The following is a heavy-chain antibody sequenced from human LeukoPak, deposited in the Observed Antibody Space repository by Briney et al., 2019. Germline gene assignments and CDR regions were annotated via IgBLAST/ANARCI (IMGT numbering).Heavy chain of an antibody. CDR2: IISIFGTA. CDR3: ATDGGYCGGDPSCAFDI. D-gene: IGHD2-21*01. CDR1: GGTFSSYA. Sequence: GSSVKVSCKASGGTFSSYAISWVRQAPGQGLEWMGGIISIFGTANYAQKFQGRVTITADESTSTAYMELSSLRSEDTAVYYCATDGGYCGGDPSCAFDIWGQGTMVTVSS. J-gene: IGHJ3*02. V-gene: IGHV1-69*01.